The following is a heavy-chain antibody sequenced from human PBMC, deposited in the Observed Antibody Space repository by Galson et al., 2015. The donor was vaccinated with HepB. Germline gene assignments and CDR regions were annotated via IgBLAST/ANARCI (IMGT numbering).Heavy chain of an antibody. V-gene: IGHV2-5*02. D-gene: IGHD1-26*01. J-gene: IGHJ4*02. CDR2: IYGEDDR. Sequence: PALVKPTQTLTLTCTFSGFSLRTRGVGVGWIRQPPGKALEWLALIYGEDDRHYSPSLRNRLTITQDTSKNQVVLTMTNVDPVDTATYYCAHSGSGNYHIDSWGQGTLVTVSS. CDR3: AHSGSGNYHIDS. CDR1: GFSLRTRGVG.